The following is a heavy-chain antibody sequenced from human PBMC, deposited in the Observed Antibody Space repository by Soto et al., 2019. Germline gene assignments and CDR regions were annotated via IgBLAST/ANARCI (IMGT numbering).Heavy chain of an antibody. Sequence: GGSLRLSCAASGLTFRSYGMHWVRQAPGKGLEWVAVIWYDGSNKHYADSVKGRFTNSRDNPKNTLYLQMNSLRAEDTAVYYCATDLGYYYDSSCYYSHTSYITGIFAYWGHGTLVTVSS. V-gene: IGHV3-33*01. CDR1: GLTFRSYG. J-gene: IGHJ4*01. CDR2: IWYDGSNK. CDR3: ATDLGYYYDSSCYYSHTSYITGIFAY. D-gene: IGHD3-22*01.